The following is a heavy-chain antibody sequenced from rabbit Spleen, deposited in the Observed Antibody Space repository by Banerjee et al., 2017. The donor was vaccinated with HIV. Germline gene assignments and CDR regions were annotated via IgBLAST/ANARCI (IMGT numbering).Heavy chain of an antibody. CDR3: ARDLVAAIGWNFNL. D-gene: IGHD5-1*01. V-gene: IGHV1S40*01. J-gene: IGHJ4*01. CDR2: INIVTGKS. CDR1: GFSFSSSHY. Sequence: QSLEESGGDLVKPGASLTLTCTASGFSFSSSHYMCWVRQAPGKGLEWIACINIVTGKSVYASWAKGRFTMSRTSSTTVTLQMTSLTAADTATYFCARDLVAAIGWNFNLWGQGTLVTVS.